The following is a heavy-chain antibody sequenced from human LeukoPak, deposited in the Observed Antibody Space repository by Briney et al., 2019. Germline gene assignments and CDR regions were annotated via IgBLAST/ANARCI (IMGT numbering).Heavy chain of an antibody. Sequence: PSGTLSLTCAVSGGSISSSNWWSWVRQPPGKGLEWIGYIYYSGSANYNPSLKSRVTISVDTSKNQFSLKLSSVTAADTAVYYCARAPDLYGGPDYWGQGTLVTVSS. CDR1: GGSISSSNW. D-gene: IGHD2/OR15-2a*01. V-gene: IGHV4-4*02. J-gene: IGHJ4*02. CDR3: ARAPDLYGGPDY. CDR2: IYYSGSA.